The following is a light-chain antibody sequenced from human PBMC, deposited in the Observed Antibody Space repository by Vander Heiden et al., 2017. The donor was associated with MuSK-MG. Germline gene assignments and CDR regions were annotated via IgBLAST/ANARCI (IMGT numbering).Light chain of an antibody. Sequence: EIVMTQSPATLSVSPGERATLSCRASQSVSSNLAWYQQKPGQAPRLLIYGASTRATGIPARFSGSGYGTEFTLTISSRQSEDFAVYYCQQHNNWPLYTFGQGTKLEIK. CDR3: QQHNNWPLYT. CDR2: GAS. CDR1: QSVSSN. J-gene: IGKJ2*01. V-gene: IGKV3-15*01.